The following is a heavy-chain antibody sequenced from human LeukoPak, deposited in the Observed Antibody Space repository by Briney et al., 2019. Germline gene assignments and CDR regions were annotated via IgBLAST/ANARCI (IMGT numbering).Heavy chain of an antibody. CDR1: GFTFSSYE. Sequence: PGGSLRLSCAASGFTFSSYEMNWVRQAPGKGLEWVSYISSSGTAIYYADSVKGRFTISRDNAKNSLYLQMNSLRAEDTAVYYCARTVEGVFDYWGQGTLVTVSS. D-gene: IGHD4-23*01. V-gene: IGHV3-48*03. J-gene: IGHJ4*02. CDR2: ISSSGTAI. CDR3: ARTVEGVFDY.